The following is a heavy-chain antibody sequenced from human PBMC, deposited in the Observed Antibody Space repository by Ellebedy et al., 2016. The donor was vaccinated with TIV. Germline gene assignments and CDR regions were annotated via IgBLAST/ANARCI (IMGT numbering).Heavy chain of an antibody. D-gene: IGHD6-19*01. V-gene: IGHV4-59*01. CDR1: SGFIRSYY. CDR3: ATTIAVPGTNWFFDL. CDR2: IYHSGST. Sequence: MPSETPSLTCTVSSGFIRSYYWSWIRQPPGKGLEWIGYIYHSGSTNYSLSLESRVTMSVDTSKNQFSLKLSSVTAADTAVYYCATTIAVPGTNWFFDLWGRGTLVTVSS. J-gene: IGHJ2*01.